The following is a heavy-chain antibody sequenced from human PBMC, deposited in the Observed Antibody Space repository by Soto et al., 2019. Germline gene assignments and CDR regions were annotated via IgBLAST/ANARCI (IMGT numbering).Heavy chain of an antibody. CDR2: SYYSGST. V-gene: IGHV4-30-4*01. CDR1: GGSISSGDYY. Sequence: QVQLQESGPGLVKPSQTLSLTCTVSGGSISSGDYYWSWIRQPPGKGLEWIGYSYYSGSTYYNPSLKSRVTISVDTSKNQFSLKLSSVTAADTAVYYCARVGVDDYGDYTSLPEYFQHWGQGTLVTVSS. J-gene: IGHJ1*01. CDR3: ARVGVDDYGDYTSLPEYFQH. D-gene: IGHD4-17*01.